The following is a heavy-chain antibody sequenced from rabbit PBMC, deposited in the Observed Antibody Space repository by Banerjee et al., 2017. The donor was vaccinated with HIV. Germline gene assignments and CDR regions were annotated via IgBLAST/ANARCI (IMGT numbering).Heavy chain of an antibody. J-gene: IGHJ4*01. CDR3: ARDFACVYGWNFDL. Sequence: LVESGGGLVQPEGSLPLTCRASGVDFCSGNWIIWVRQAPGKGLEWFACIGDSTSGRPVYAGRAKGRIPLPRTPSTTVALPMASLAGPDTAPYFCARDFACVYGWNFDLWGPGPSAPS. V-gene: IGHV1S45*01. CDR1: GVDFCSGNW. CDR2: IGDSTSGRP. D-gene: IGHD6-1*01.